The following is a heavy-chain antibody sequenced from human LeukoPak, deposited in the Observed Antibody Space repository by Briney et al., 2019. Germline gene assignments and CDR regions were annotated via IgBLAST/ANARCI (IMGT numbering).Heavy chain of an antibody. D-gene: IGHD2-15*01. J-gene: IGHJ4*02. CDR1: GFTFSTYA. CDR3: AREVTPYY. Sequence: PGGSLRLSCAASGFTFSTYAMSWVRQAPGKGLEWVSTIGGSGGGTYYAESVKGRFIISRDTSKNTLFLQMNSLRAEDTAVYYCAREVTPYYWGQGTLVTVSS. CDR2: IGGSGGGT. V-gene: IGHV3-23*01.